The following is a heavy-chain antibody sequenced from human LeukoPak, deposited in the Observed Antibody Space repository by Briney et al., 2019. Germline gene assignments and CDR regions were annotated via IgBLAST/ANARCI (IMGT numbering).Heavy chain of an antibody. J-gene: IGHJ4*02. V-gene: IGHV3-48*04. CDR1: GFTFNTYA. Sequence: PGGSLRLSCAASGFTFNTYAMTWVRQAPGKGLEWVSYISSSSSTIYYADSVKGRFTISRDNAKNSLYLQMNSLRAEDTAVYYCAREGAYGDYDFDYWGQGTLVTVSS. D-gene: IGHD4-17*01. CDR2: ISSSSSTI. CDR3: AREGAYGDYDFDY.